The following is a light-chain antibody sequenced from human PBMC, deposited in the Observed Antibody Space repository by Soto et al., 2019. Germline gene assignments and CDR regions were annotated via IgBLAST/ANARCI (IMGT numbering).Light chain of an antibody. V-gene: IGLV2-11*01. CDR2: DVS. J-gene: IGLJ1*01. Sequence: QSALTHPLSVSWCPGQSVTISCTGTSRDVGGYNYVSWYQQHPGKAPKLMIYDVSKRPSGVPDRFSGFKSGNTASLTISGLQAEDEADYYCCSYAGSYTLVFGTGTKVTVL. CDR3: CSYAGSYTLV. CDR1: SRDVGGYNY.